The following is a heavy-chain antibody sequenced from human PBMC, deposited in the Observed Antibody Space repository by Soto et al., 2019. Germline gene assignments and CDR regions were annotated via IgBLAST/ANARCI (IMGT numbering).Heavy chain of an antibody. CDR1: GLTVCDHY. J-gene: IGHJ4*02. V-gene: IGHV3-72*01. CDR3: ARSSSAYYFDF. D-gene: IGHD3-10*01. CDR2: VRKKDNGYST. Sequence: GGSTRLSCAGSGLTVCDHYMDWVRQEPGKGLEWVGRVRKKDNGYSTEYAASVKGRITISRDDSKNSIYLQMSSLKIEDTAVYYCARSSSAYYFDFWGQGALVTVSS.